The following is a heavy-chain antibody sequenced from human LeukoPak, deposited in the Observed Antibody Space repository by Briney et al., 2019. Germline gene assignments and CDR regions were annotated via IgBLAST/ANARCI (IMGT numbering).Heavy chain of an antibody. CDR1: GFTFSDYY. CDR2: ISSSGSTI. V-gene: IGHV3-11*04. Sequence: PGGSLRLSCAASGFTFSDYYMSWIRQAPGKGLERVSYISSSGSTIYYADSVKGRFTISRDNAKNSLYLQMNSLRAEDTAVYYCARFYCSGGSCYFDYWGQGTLVTVSS. D-gene: IGHD2-15*01. J-gene: IGHJ4*02. CDR3: ARFYCSGGSCYFDY.